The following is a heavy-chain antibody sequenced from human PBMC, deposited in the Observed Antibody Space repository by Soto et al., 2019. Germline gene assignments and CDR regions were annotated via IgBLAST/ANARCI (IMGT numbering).Heavy chain of an antibody. D-gene: IGHD6-13*01. CDR2: IYYSGTT. V-gene: IGHV4-59*06. Sequence: PSETLSLTCTVSGGSISSYYWSWIRQRPGKGLEWVGYIYYSGTTYYNPSLESRLIISRDTAKNQFSLKLSSVTAADTAVYYCARRIPTAGLFDYWGQGALVTVSS. J-gene: IGHJ4*02. CDR1: GGSISSYY. CDR3: ARRIPTAGLFDY.